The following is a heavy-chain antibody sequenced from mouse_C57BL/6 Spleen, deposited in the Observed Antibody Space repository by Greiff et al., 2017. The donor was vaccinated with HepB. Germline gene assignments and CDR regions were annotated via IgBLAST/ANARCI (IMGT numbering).Heavy chain of an antibody. Sequence: VQLQQPGTELVKPGASVKLSCKASGYTFTSYWMHWVKQRPGQGLEWIGNINPSNGGTNYNEKFKSKATLTVDKSSSTAYMQLSSLTSEDSAVYYCARPSLTTVGYFDVWGTGTTVTVSS. V-gene: IGHV1-53*01. CDR3: ARPSLTTVGYFDV. J-gene: IGHJ1*03. D-gene: IGHD1-1*01. CDR2: INPSNGGT. CDR1: GYTFTSYW.